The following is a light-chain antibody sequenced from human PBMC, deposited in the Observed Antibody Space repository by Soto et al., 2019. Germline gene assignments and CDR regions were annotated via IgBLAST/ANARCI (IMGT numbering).Light chain of an antibody. J-gene: IGKJ5*01. CDR3: QQANSFPHT. CDR2: DAS. CDR1: QTISSW. Sequence: DIQMTQSPSTLSGSVGDRVTITCRASQTISSWLAWYQQKPGKAPKLLIYDASSLQSGVPSRFSGSGSGTDFTLTISSLQPEDFATYYCQQANSFPHTFGQGTRLEIK. V-gene: IGKV1-12*01.